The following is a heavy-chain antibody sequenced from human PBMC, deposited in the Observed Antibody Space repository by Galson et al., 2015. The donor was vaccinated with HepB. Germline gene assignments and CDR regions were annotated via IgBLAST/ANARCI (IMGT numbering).Heavy chain of an antibody. CDR2: ISSSSSYI. CDR1: GFTFSSYS. V-gene: IGHV3-21*01. Sequence: SLRLSCAASGFTFSSYSMNWVRQAPGKGLEWVSSISSSSSYIYYADSVKGRFTISRDNAKNSLYLQMNSLRAEDTAVYYCASREDKLGIGRCYWGQGTLVTVSS. CDR3: ASREDKLGIGRCY. D-gene: IGHD7-27*01. J-gene: IGHJ4*02.